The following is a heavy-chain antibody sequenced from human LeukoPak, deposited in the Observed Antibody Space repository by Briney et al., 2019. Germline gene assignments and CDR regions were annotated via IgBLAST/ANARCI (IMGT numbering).Heavy chain of an antibody. CDR2: ISYDGSNK. V-gene: IGHV3-30-3*01. Sequence: GGSLRLSCAASGVTFSSYAMHWVRQAPGKGLEWVAVISYDGSNKYYADSVKGRFTISRDNSKNTLYLQMNSLRAEDTAVYYCARVPCSSTSCYWGSFDYWGQGTLVTVSS. CDR3: ARVPCSSTSCYWGSFDY. J-gene: IGHJ4*02. D-gene: IGHD2-2*01. CDR1: GVTFSSYA.